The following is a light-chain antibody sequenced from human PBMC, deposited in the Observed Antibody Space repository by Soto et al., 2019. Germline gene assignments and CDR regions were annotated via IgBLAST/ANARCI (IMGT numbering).Light chain of an antibody. CDR1: QSLRNK. V-gene: IGKV3-15*01. Sequence: VVMSQSPAFLSVSPGNSASLSCRASQSLRNKLAWYQQKPGQAPRLLIFDTSTRATGVSARFSGSGSGPEFTLTVSSLQSEDSAIYYCQQYVSWPFSFGGGTKVEI. CDR2: DTS. J-gene: IGKJ4*01. CDR3: QQYVSWPFS.